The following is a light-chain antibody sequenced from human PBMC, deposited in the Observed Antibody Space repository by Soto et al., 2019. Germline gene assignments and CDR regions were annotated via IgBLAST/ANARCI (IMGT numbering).Light chain of an antibody. Sequence: QSALTQPPSASGSPGQSVTISCTGTSSDVGGYKYVSWYRQHPGKAPKVMIYEVSKRPSGVPDRFSGSTSGNAASLTISGLQADDEADYFCCSSAPESTYVFGSGTKVTVL. J-gene: IGLJ1*01. V-gene: IGLV2-8*01. CDR1: SSDVGGYKY. CDR2: EVS. CDR3: CSSAPESTYV.